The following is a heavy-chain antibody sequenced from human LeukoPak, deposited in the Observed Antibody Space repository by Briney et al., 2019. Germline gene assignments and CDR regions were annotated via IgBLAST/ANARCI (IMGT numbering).Heavy chain of an antibody. Sequence: ASVKVSCKASGYTFTNYDINWVRQATGQGLEWMGWMNPNSGNTGYAQKFQGRVTMTRNTSISTAYMELSSLRSEDTAVHYCARIGLVVPAAPSYYYYYGMDVWGQGTTVTVSS. V-gene: IGHV1-8*01. J-gene: IGHJ6*02. CDR3: ARIGLVVPAAPSYYYYYGMDV. CDR1: GYTFTNYD. D-gene: IGHD2-2*01. CDR2: MNPNSGNT.